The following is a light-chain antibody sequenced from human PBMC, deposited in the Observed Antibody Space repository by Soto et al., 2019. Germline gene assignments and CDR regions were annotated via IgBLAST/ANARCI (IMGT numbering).Light chain of an antibody. V-gene: IGKV3-15*01. CDR1: QSVSNI. CDR2: GAS. Sequence: DIVLTQSPGTLSLSPGERATLSCRASQSVSNIYIAWYQQKPGQAPRLLIYGASTRATGIPARLSGSGSGTEFTLTISSLQSEDFAVYFCQQYNNWPPWTFGQGTKVDIK. CDR3: QQYNNWPPWT. J-gene: IGKJ1*01.